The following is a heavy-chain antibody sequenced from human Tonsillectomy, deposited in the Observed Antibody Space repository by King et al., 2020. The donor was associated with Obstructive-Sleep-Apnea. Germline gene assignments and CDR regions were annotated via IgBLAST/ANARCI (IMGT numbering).Heavy chain of an antibody. Sequence: VQLVQSGGEVKQPGASVRVSCKASGYSFTKYGITWVRQAPGKGLEWLGWISVYNSITNYAQKLQGRATMTTDTSTNTAFMEMTNLTSDDTAVYYCARDYLEFCSGYFSADWGQGTLVTVSS. J-gene: IGHJ4*01. CDR1: GYSFTKYG. D-gene: IGHD3-3*01. CDR2: ISVYNSIT. CDR3: ARDYLEFCSGYFSAD. V-gene: IGHV1-18*04.